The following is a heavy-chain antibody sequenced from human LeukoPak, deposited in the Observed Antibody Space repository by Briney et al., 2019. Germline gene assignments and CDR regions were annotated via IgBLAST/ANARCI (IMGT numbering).Heavy chain of an antibody. CDR2: IIPILGIA. D-gene: IGHD1-26*01. J-gene: IGHJ4*02. V-gene: IGHV1-69*04. CDR3: ATLYSGSFSDY. CDR1: GGTFSSYA. Sequence: SVKVSCKASGGTFSSYAISWVRQAPGQGLEWMGRIIPILGIANYAQKFQGRVTITADKSTSTAYMELSSLRSEDTAVYYCATLYSGSFSDYWGQGTLVTVSS.